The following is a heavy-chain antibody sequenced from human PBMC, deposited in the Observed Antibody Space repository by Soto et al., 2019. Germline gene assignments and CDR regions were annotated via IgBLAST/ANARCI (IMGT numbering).Heavy chain of an antibody. V-gene: IGHV5-51*01. Sequence: LGESLKISCKGSGYSFTSYWIGWVRQMPGKGLEWMGIIYPGDSDTRYSPSFQGQVTISADKSISTAYLQWSSLKASDTAMYYCARQTVTTIEAYFDYWGQGTLVPVSS. CDR1: GYSFTSYW. J-gene: IGHJ4*02. D-gene: IGHD4-17*01. CDR3: ARQTVTTIEAYFDY. CDR2: IYPGDSDT.